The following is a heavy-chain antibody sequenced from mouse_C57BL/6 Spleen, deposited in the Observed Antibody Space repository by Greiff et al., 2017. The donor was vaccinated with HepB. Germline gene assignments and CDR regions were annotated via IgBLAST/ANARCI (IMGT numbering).Heavy chain of an antibody. CDR3: ARGGIYYGSRYFDD. CDR2: SNYDGSST. Sequence: EVQVVESEGGLVQPGSSMKLSCTASGFTFSDYYMAWVRQVPEKGLEWVANSNYDGSSTYYLDSLKSRFIISRDNAKNILYLQMSRLKSEDTATYYCARGGIYYGSRYFDDWGTGTTVTVSS. V-gene: IGHV5-16*01. J-gene: IGHJ1*03. CDR1: GFTFSDYY. D-gene: IGHD1-1*01.